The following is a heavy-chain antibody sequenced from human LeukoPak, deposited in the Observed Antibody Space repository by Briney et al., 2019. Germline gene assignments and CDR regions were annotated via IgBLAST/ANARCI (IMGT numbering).Heavy chain of an antibody. CDR2: IYSGGST. V-gene: IGHV3-66*01. Sequence: GGSLRLSCAASGFTVSSNYMSWVRQAPGKGLEWVSVIYSGGSTYCADSVKGRFTISRDNSKNTLYLQMNSLRAEDTAVYYCARGYYHDSSGYGNYFDYWGQGTLVTVSS. CDR1: GFTVSSNY. CDR3: ARGYYHDSSGYGNYFDY. D-gene: IGHD3-22*01. J-gene: IGHJ4*02.